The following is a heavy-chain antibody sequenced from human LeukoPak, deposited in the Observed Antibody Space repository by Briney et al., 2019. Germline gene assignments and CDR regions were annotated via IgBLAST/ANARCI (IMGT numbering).Heavy chain of an antibody. CDR1: GHTFTGYY. V-gene: IGHV1-2*02. CDR2: INLNTGGT. Sequence: ASVKVSCKASGHTFTGYYMHWVRQAPGQGLEWMGWINLNTGGTNYAQKFQGRVTMTRDTSISTAYMELSSLRSDDTAVYYCARDNDQFWVPLDYWGQGTLVTVSS. J-gene: IGHJ4*02. CDR3: ARDNDQFWVPLDY. D-gene: IGHD1-1*01.